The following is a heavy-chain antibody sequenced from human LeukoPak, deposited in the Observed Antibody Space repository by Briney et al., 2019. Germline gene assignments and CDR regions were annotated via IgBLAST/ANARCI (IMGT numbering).Heavy chain of an antibody. CDR1: GLTFSDAW. J-gene: IGHJ4*02. CDR2: ISGSGGST. D-gene: IGHD6-6*01. Sequence: PGGSLRLSCVVSGLTFSDAWMSWVRQAPGKGLEWVSAISGSGGSTYYADSVKGRFTISRDNSKNTLYLQMNSLRAEDTAVYYCAKVSPYSSSSRGGPFDYWGQGTLVTVSS. CDR3: AKVSPYSSSSRGGPFDY. V-gene: IGHV3-23*01.